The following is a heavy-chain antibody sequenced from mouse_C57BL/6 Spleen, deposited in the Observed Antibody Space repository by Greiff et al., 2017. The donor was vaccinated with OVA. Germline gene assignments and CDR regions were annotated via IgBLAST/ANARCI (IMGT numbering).Heavy chain of an antibody. V-gene: IGHV1-50*01. D-gene: IGHD1-1*01. CDR1: GYTFTSYW. CDR2: IDPSDSYT. Sequence: QVQLQQPGAELVKPGASVKLSCKASGYTFTSYWMQWVKQRPGQGLEWIGEIDPSDSYTNYNQKFKGKATLTVDTSSSTAYMQLSSLTSEDSAVYYCARLSPYYYGSSLDYWGQGTTLTVSS. J-gene: IGHJ2*01. CDR3: ARLSPYYYGSSLDY.